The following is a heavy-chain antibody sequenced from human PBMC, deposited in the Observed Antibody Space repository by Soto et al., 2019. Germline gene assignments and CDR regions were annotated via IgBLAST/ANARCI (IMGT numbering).Heavy chain of an antibody. D-gene: IGHD3-10*01. CDR3: ARPRITMVRGVINYYGMDV. CDR1: GFTFSSYS. V-gene: IGHV3-48*02. CDR2: ISSSSSTI. J-gene: IGHJ6*02. Sequence: SGASLRLSCAASGFTFSSYSMNWVRQAPGKGLEWVSYISSSSSTIYYADSVKGRFTISRDNAKNSLYLQMNSLRDEDTAVYYCARPRITMVRGVINYYGMDVWGQGTTVTVSS.